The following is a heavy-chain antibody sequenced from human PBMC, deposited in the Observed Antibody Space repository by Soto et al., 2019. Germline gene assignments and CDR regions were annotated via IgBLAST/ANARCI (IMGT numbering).Heavy chain of an antibody. CDR2: IYYSGST. D-gene: IGHD2-2*01. CDR3: AEGYCSSTSCSRYYYYGMDV. Sequence: ETLPLSYTVSGGSISSSSNFWGWIRQRPGKGLEWIGSIYYSGSTYYNPSLKSRVTISVDTSKNQFSLKLSSVTAADTAVYYCAEGYCSSTSCSRYYYYGMDVWCQGTTVT. J-gene: IGHJ6*02. CDR1: GGSISSSSNF. V-gene: IGHV4-39*01.